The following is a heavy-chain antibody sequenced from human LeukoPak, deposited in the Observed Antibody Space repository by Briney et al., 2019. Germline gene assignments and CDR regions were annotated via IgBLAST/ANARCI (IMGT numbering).Heavy chain of an antibody. V-gene: IGHV3-43D*04. CDR1: GFTFDDYA. J-gene: IGHJ4*02. CDR3: AKVGSQYYYDSSGPLDY. D-gene: IGHD3-22*01. CDR2: IGWDGGST. Sequence: PGGSLRLSCAASGFTFDDYAMHWVRQAPGKGLEWVSLIGWDGGSTYYADSVKGRFTISRDNSKNSLYLQMNSLRAEDTALYYCAKVGSQYYYDSSGPLDYWGQGTLVTVSS.